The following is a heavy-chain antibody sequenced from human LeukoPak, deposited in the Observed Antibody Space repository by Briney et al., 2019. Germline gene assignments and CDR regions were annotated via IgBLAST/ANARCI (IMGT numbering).Heavy chain of an antibody. CDR1: GGSFSGYY. Sequence: TSETLSLTCAVYGGSFSGYYWSWIRQPQGQGMEWIGEINNSGSTNYNPSLKSRVTISVDRSKNQFSLKLSSVTAADTAVYCCARVAHYDSSGYYYVLDYWGQGTLVTVSS. V-gene: IGHV4-34*01. CDR2: INNSGST. J-gene: IGHJ4*02. D-gene: IGHD3-22*01. CDR3: ARVAHYDSSGYYYVLDY.